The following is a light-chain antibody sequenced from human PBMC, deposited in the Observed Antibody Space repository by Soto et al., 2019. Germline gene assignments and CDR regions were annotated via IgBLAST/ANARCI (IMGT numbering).Light chain of an antibody. V-gene: IGKV3-11*01. CDR2: DAS. J-gene: IGKJ5*01. CDR3: QQRNVWPPIT. CDR1: QSVRTS. Sequence: ELVLTQSPATLSLSPGERATLSCRASQSVRTSLAWYQHKPGQAPRLVIYDASLRANGVPARFGGSGSGTDFTLTINSLEPEDFAVYYCQQRNVWPPITFGQGTRLEIK.